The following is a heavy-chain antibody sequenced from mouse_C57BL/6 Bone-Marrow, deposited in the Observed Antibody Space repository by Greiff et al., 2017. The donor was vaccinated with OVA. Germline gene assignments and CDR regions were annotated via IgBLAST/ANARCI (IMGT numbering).Heavy chain of an antibody. CDR1: GYTFSSYW. CDR3: ARSRYYSYYYAMDY. V-gene: IGHV1-55*01. CDR2: IYPGSGST. J-gene: IGHJ4*01. Sequence: VQLQQPGAELVKPGASVKMSCKASGYTFSSYWITWVKQRPGQGLEWIGDIYPGSGSTNYNEKFKSKATLTVDTSSSTAYMQLSSLTSEDSAVYYCARSRYYSYYYAMDYWGQGTSVTVSS. D-gene: IGHD2-3*01.